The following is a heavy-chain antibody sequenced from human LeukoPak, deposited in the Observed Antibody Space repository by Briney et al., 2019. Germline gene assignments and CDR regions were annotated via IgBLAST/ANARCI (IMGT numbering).Heavy chain of an antibody. V-gene: IGHV3-13*01. CDR1: GFTFSSRD. Sequence: GGSLRLFCAASGFTFSSRDMHWVRQATGKGLEWVSAIGTAGDTYYLGSVEGRFTISRENAKDSLYLQMNSPRAGDTAVYYCARGWSSGMDVWGQGTTVTVSS. J-gene: IGHJ6*02. CDR2: IGTAGDT. CDR3: ARGWSSGMDV. D-gene: IGHD6-19*01.